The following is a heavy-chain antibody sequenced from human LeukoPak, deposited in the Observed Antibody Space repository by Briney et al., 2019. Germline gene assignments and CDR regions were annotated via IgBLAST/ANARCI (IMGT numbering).Heavy chain of an antibody. CDR3: AKDSGMSGSYYGMDV. J-gene: IGHJ6*02. D-gene: IGHD1-26*01. V-gene: IGHV3-23*01. CDR2: ISGSGGST. Sequence: GGSLRLSCAASGFTFSSYAMSWVRQAPGKGLEWVSAISGSGGSTYYADSVKGRFTIYRDNSQNTLYLQMNSLRAEDTAVYYCAKDSGMSGSYYGMDVWGQGTTVTVSS. CDR1: GFTFSSYA.